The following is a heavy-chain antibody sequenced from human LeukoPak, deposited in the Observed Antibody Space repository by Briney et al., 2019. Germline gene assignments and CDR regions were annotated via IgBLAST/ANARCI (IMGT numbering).Heavy chain of an antibody. J-gene: IGHJ5*02. Sequence: SQTLSLTCTVSGGSISSGGYYRSWIRQHPGKGLEWIGYIYYSGSTYYNPSLKSRVTISVDTSKNQFSLKLSSVTAADTAVYYCARGRTAQPGYNWFDPWGQGTLVTVSS. D-gene: IGHD1-14*01. CDR1: GGSISSGGYY. CDR2: IYYSGST. CDR3: ARGRTAQPGYNWFDP. V-gene: IGHV4-31*03.